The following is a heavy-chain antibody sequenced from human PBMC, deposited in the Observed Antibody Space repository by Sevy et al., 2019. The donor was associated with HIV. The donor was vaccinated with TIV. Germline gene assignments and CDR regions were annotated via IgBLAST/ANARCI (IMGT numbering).Heavy chain of an antibody. V-gene: IGHV3-11*01. CDR2: ISSTSGSDI. Sequence: GGSLRLSCAASGFIFSDYYMNWIRQAPGKGLEWVSYISSTSGSDIYSADSVKGRFTISRDNAKNSLYLQMNSLRAEDTAVYYCAREAIVSPDAFDIWGQGTMVTVSS. CDR3: AREAIVSPDAFDI. J-gene: IGHJ3*02. CDR1: GFIFSDYY. D-gene: IGHD2-15*01.